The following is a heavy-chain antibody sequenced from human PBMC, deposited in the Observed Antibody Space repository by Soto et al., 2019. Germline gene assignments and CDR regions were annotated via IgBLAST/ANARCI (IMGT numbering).Heavy chain of an antibody. V-gene: IGHV4-59*01. CDR3: ARVYGAYLDY. D-gene: IGHD4-17*01. CDR1: GGSISSYY. Sequence: SETLSLTCTVSGGSISSYYGSWIRQPPGKGLEWIGYIYYSGGTNYNPSLKSRVTISVDTSKNQFSLKLSSVTAADTAVYYCARVYGAYLDYWGQGTLVTVSS. J-gene: IGHJ4*02. CDR2: IYYSGGT.